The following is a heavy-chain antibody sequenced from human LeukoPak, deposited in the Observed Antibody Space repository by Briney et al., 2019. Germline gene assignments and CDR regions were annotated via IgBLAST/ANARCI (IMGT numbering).Heavy chain of an antibody. CDR3: ASLAVAGLSEGY. V-gene: IGHV4-39*01. D-gene: IGHD6-19*01. J-gene: IGHJ4*02. CDR2: IYFGGTT. Sequence: SETLSLTCTVSGGSISSTTYHWGWIRQPPGKGLEWIGSIYFGGTTYYSPSLKSRVTVSVDTSKNQFSLKLSSVTAADTAVYYCASLAVAGLSEGYWGQGTLVIVSS. CDR1: GGSISSTTYH.